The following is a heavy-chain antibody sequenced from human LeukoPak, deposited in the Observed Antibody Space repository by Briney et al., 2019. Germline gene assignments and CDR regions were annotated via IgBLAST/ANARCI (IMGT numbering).Heavy chain of an antibody. D-gene: IGHD3-22*01. J-gene: IGHJ4*02. CDR2: IYHSGST. Sequence: SETLSLTCSVSGYSFSSGFYWGWIRQPPGKGLEWIGSIYHSGSTYYNPSLKSRVTISVDTSKNQFSLKLSSVTAADTAVYYCARGYYYDSSGYPDWGQGTLVTVSS. CDR3: ARGYYYDSSGYPD. V-gene: IGHV4-38-2*02. CDR1: GYSFSSGFY.